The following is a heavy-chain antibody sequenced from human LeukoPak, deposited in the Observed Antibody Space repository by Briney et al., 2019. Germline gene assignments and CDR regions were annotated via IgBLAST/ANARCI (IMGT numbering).Heavy chain of an antibody. CDR1: EFTFSNYW. CDR2: IKQDGSEK. CDR3: ARGKYPDNDDYMDV. D-gene: IGHD1-1*01. J-gene: IGHJ6*03. V-gene: IGHV3-7*03. Sequence: GGSLRLSCAASEFTFSNYWMAWVRQAPGKGLEWVANIKQDGSEKNYVDSVKGRFSISRDNAKNSLYLQMNSLRAEDTALYYCARGKYPDNDDYMDVWGKGTTVTVSS.